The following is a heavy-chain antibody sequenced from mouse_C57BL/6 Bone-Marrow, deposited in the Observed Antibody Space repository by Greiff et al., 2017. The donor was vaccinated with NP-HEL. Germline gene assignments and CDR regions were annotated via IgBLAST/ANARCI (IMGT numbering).Heavy chain of an antibody. J-gene: IGHJ3*01. V-gene: IGHV1-76*01. CDR1: GYTFTDYY. CDR2: IYPGSGNT. CDR3: ARYDGYGFAY. Sequence: VKLQQSGAELVRPGASVKLSCKASGYTFTDYYINWVKQRPGQGLEWIARIYPGSGNTYYNEKFKGKATLTAEKSSSTAYMQLSSLTSEDSAVYFCARYDGYGFAYWGQGTLVTVSA. D-gene: IGHD2-2*01.